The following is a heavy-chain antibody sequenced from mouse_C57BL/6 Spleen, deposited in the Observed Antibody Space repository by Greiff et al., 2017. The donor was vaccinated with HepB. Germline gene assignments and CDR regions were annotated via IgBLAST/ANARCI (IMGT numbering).Heavy chain of an antibody. V-gene: IGHV14-4*01. CDR1: GFNIKDDY. CDR3: TSSSYFWYFDV. J-gene: IGHJ1*03. D-gene: IGHD1-1*01. CDR2: IDPENGDT. Sequence: EVKLVESGAELVRPGASVKLSCTASGFNIKDDYMHWVKQRPEQGLEWIGWIDPENGDTEYASKFQGKATITADTSSNTAYLQLSSLTSEDTAVYYCTSSSYFWYFDVWGTGTTVTVSS.